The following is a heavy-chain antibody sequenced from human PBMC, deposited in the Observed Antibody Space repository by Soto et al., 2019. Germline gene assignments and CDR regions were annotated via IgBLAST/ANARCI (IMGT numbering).Heavy chain of an antibody. D-gene: IGHD3-3*01. CDR1: GYTFTGYY. CDR2: INPNSGGT. J-gene: IGHJ6*02. V-gene: IGHV1-2*04. CDR3: ARGYDFWSGYHYGMDV. Sequence: AYVMFPCNASGYTFTGYYMHWVRQAPGQWLEWMGWINPNSGGTNYAQKFQGWVTMTRDTSISTAYMELSRLRSDDTAVYYCARGYDFWSGYHYGMDVWGQGTTVTVSS.